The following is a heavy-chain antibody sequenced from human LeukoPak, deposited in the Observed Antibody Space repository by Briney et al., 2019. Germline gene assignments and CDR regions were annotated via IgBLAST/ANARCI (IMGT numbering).Heavy chain of an antibody. J-gene: IGHJ4*02. CDR2: IYTSGST. V-gene: IGHV4-61*02. D-gene: IGHD2-15*01. CDR3: ASTHRLTNAPPIDY. Sequence: PSETLSLTCTVSGDSISSGSYYWSWIRQPAGKGLEWIGRIYTSGSTNYNPSLKSRVTISVDTSKNQFSLKLSSVTAADTAVYYCASTHRLTNAPPIDYWGQGTLVTVSS. CDR1: GDSISSGSYY.